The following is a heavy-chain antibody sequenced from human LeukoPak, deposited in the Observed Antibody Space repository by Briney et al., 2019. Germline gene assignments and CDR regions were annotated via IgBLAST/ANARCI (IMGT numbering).Heavy chain of an antibody. CDR3: AKDSLSYYDSSGYYYTKPPVDY. J-gene: IGHJ4*02. D-gene: IGHD3-22*01. V-gene: IGHV3-23*01. CDR2: ISGSGGST. CDR1: GFTFSSYA. Sequence: PGGSLRLSCAASGFTFSSYAMSWGRQAPGKGLERVSAISGSGGSTYYADSVNGRFTISRDNSKNTLYLQVISLRAEDTAVYDWAKDSLSYYDSSGYYYTKPPVDYWGQGTLVTVSS.